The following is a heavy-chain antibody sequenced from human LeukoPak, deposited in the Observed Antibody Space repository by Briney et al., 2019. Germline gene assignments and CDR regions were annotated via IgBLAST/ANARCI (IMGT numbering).Heavy chain of an antibody. Sequence: ASVTVSCKASGYTFTGYYMHWVRQAPGQGLEWMGWINPNSGGTNYAQKFQGRVTMTRDTSISTAYMELSRLRSDDTAVYYCARDAEYYGSGSYPDYWGQGTLVTVSS. V-gene: IGHV1-2*02. CDR3: ARDAEYYGSGSYPDY. CDR2: INPNSGGT. J-gene: IGHJ4*02. CDR1: GYTFTGYY. D-gene: IGHD3-10*01.